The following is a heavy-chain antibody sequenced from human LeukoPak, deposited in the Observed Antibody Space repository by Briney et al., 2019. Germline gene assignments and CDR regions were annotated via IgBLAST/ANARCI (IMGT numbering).Heavy chain of an antibody. CDR3: AGDETYDWNPARFDP. V-gene: IGHV4-38-2*02. CDR1: GFSISSGYY. Sequence: SETLSLTCSVSGFSISSGYYWGWIRQPPGKGLEWIGTIYHNGRTYYNPSLKSRVSISVDTSKNQFSLRLTSVTAADTAVYYCAGDETYDWNPARFDPWGQGTLVIVSS. D-gene: IGHD1-20*01. J-gene: IGHJ5*02. CDR2: IYHNGRT.